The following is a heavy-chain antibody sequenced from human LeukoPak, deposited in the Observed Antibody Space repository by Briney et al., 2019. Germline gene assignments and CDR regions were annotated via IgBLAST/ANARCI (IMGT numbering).Heavy chain of an antibody. J-gene: IGHJ4*02. D-gene: IGHD3-22*01. CDR1: GGSISSYY. CDR2: IYYSGST. V-gene: IGHV4-59*01. Sequence: SETLSLTCTVSGGSISSYYWSWIRQPPGKGLEWIGYIYYSGSTNYNPSLKSRVTISVDTSKNQFSLKLSSVTAADTAVYYCARDSYYDSSGYQFGYWGQGTLVTVSS. CDR3: ARDSYYDSSGYQFGY.